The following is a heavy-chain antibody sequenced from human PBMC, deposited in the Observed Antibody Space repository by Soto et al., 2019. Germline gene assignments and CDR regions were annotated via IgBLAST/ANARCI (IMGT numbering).Heavy chain of an antibody. Sequence: VKVSSNASGGSFISYAISWVRQAPGQGLEWMGGIIPIFGTANYAQKFQGRVTITRDTSASTAYMELSSLRSEDTAVYYCARERIAVAGTGGWFDPWGQRTLVTVSS. J-gene: IGHJ5*02. CDR2: IIPIFGTA. D-gene: IGHD6-19*01. CDR1: GGSFISYA. CDR3: ARERIAVAGTGGWFDP. V-gene: IGHV1-69*05.